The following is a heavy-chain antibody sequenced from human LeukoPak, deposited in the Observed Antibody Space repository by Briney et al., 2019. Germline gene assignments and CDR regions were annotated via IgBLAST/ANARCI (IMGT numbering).Heavy chain of an antibody. CDR3: ARDRFPSCYLCYYYYGMDV. D-gene: IGHD2-2*01. CDR2: IKQDGSEK. J-gene: IGHJ6*02. CDR1: GFTFSSYA. Sequence: GGSLRLSCAASGFTFSSYAMSWVRQAPGKGLEWVASIKQDGSEKYYVDSVKGRFTISRDNAKNSLYLQMNSLRAEDTAVYYCARDRFPSCYLCYYYYGMDVWGQGTTVTVSS. V-gene: IGHV3-7*01.